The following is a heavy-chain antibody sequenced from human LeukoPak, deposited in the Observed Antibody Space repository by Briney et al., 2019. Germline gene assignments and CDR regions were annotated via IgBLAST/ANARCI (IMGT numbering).Heavy chain of an antibody. J-gene: IGHJ4*02. V-gene: IGHV4-39*01. CDR3: ARQDYYDSSGYPDY. CDR2: IYYSGST. CDR1: GGSISSGTYY. D-gene: IGHD3-22*01. Sequence: SQTLSLTCTVSGGSISSGTYYWGWIRQPPGKGLEWIGSIYYSGSTYYNPSLKSRVTISVDTSKNQFSLKLSSVTAADTAVYYCARQDYYDSSGYPDYWGQGTLVTVSS.